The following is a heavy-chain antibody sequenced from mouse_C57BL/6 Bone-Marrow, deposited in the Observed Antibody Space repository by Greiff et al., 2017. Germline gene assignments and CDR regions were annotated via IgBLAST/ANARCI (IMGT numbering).Heavy chain of an antibody. D-gene: IGHD2-5*01. CDR1: EYEFPSHD. CDR2: IISDGGST. J-gene: IGHJ1*03. V-gene: IGHV5-2*01. Sequence: EVQRVESGGGLVQPGESLKLSCESNEYEFPSHDMSWVRKTPEKRLELVAAIISDGGSTSYPDTMERRFFISRANTKKTLYLQMSSLRSEDTALYYCARDRYYSTPWYFDVWGTGTTVTVSS. CDR3: ARDRYYSTPWYFDV.